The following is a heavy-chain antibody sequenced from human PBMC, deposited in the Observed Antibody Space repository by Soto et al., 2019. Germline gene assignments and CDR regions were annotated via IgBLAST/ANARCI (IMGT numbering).Heavy chain of an antibody. D-gene: IGHD3-16*02. J-gene: IGHJ4*02. CDR3: ARLFYDYVWGSYRPRYFDY. Sequence: LSLTCTVSCGSISSGVYYWSWIRQHPGKGLEWIGHIYYSGSTYYNPSLKSRVTISVDTSKNQFSLKLSSVTAADKAVYYCARLFYDYVWGSYRPRYFDYWGQGTLVTVSS. CDR1: CGSISSGVYY. CDR2: IYYSGST. V-gene: IGHV4-31*03.